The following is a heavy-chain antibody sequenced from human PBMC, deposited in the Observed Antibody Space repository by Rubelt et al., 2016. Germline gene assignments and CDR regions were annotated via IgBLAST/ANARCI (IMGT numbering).Heavy chain of an antibody. CDR2: INHSGNT. Sequence: QVQLQQWGAGLLKPSETLSLTCAVYGGSFSGFYWSWIRQPTGKGLEWVGEINHSGNTNYTPSLKSRVTTSVDTSKNQLSPKLSSVTAADTAIYYCASGGGSYAFDFWGQGTLVTVSS. CDR3: ASGGGSYAFDF. V-gene: IGHV4-34*02. CDR1: GGSFSGFY. J-gene: IGHJ4*02. D-gene: IGHD1-26*01.